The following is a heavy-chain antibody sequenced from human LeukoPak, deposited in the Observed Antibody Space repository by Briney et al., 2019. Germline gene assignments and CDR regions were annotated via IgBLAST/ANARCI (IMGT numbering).Heavy chain of an antibody. J-gene: IGHJ4*02. V-gene: IGHV1-2*02. CDR1: GGTFSSYA. CDR3: AGEGSSSFYFDY. Sequence: GASVKVSCKASGGTFSSYAISWVRQAPGQGLEWMGWINPNSGGTNYAQKFQGRVTLTRDTSISTAYMELSSLRSDDTAVYYCAGEGSSSFYFDYWGQGTLVTVSS. CDR2: INPNSGGT. D-gene: IGHD6-6*01.